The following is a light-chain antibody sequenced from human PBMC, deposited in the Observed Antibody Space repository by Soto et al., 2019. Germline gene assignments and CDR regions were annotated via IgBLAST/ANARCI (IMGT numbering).Light chain of an antibody. Sequence: DIQMTQSPSTLSGSVGDRVTITCRASQTISSWLAWYQQKPGKAPKLLIYKASTLKSGVPSRFSGSGSGTKFTLTIRSLQPDDFATLYCQHYNSYSEAFGQGTKVELK. CDR2: KAS. CDR1: QTISSW. CDR3: QHYNSYSEA. J-gene: IGKJ1*01. V-gene: IGKV1-5*03.